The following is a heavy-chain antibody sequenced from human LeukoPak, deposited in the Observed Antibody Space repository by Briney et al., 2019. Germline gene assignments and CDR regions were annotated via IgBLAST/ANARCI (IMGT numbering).Heavy chain of an antibody. CDR2: IHYSGII. CDR1: GGSFSGYY. V-gene: IGHV4-34*01. CDR3: ARHQEVDFDL. J-gene: IGHJ2*01. Sequence: PSETLSLTCAVYGGSFSGYYWGCIRQPPGKGLEWIGSIHYSGIIYYNPSLKSRVTISVDTSKNHFSLKLSSVTAADTAVYYCARHQEVDFDLWGRGTLVTVSS.